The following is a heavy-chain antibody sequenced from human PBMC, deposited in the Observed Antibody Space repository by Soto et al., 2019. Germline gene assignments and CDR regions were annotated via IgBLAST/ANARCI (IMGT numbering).Heavy chain of an antibody. D-gene: IGHD4-17*01. CDR2: ISSSSSNT. J-gene: IGHJ4*02. CDR1: GFTFSSYS. Sequence: GGSLRLSCAASGFTFSSYSMNWVRQAPGKGLEWVSAISSSSSNTYYADSVKGRFTISRDNAKNTLYLQMNSLRAEDTAVYYCARELSTVTTGIFDYWGQGTLVTVSS. V-gene: IGHV3-21*04. CDR3: ARELSTVTTGIFDY.